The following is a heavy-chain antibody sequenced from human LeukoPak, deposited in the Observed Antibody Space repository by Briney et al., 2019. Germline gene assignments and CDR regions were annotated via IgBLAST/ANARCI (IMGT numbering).Heavy chain of an antibody. CDR2: IYYSGGT. CDR3: ARDPYTYGFRAFDI. V-gene: IGHV4-59*01. CDR1: GGSISSYY. D-gene: IGHD5-18*01. Sequence: KPSETLSLTCTVSGGSISSYYWSWIRQPPGKGLEWIGYIYYSGGTNYNPSLKSRVTISVDTSKNQFSLNLSSVTAADTAVYFCARDPYTYGFRAFDIWGQGTMVTVSS. J-gene: IGHJ3*02.